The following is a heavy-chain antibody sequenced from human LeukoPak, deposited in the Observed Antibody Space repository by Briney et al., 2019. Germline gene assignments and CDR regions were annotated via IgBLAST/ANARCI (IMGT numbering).Heavy chain of an antibody. Sequence: GGSLRLSCAVSGFTFSSYWMSWARQAPGKGLEWVANIKQDGSEKYYVDSVKGRFTISRDNAKNSLYLQMNSLRAEDTAVYYCARVKLWFGELSHFDYWGQGTLVTVSS. CDR2: IKQDGSEK. D-gene: IGHD3-10*01. J-gene: IGHJ4*02. CDR1: GFTFSSYW. V-gene: IGHV3-7*01. CDR3: ARVKLWFGELSHFDY.